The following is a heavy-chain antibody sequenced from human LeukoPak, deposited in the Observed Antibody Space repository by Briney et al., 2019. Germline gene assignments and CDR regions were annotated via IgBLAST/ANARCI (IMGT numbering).Heavy chain of an antibody. J-gene: IGHJ4*02. CDR2: VSDSDGST. V-gene: IGHV3-23*01. CDR3: AKLVYYDFWSNYLVFDN. Sequence: GGTLRLSCAAYAFTFNSYAMTWVRQAPGKGLVWVLTVSDSDGSTYYPASVKGPFTISRDNTKATLYLQINSLRVEDTAVYFCAKLVYYDFWSNYLVFDNRGQGTLVTVSS. CDR1: AFTFNSYA. D-gene: IGHD3-3*01.